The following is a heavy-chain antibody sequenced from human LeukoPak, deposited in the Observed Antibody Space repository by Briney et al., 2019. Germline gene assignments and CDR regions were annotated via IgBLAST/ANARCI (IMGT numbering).Heavy chain of an antibody. CDR2: IYRSGST. D-gene: IGHD3-22*01. V-gene: IGHV4-4*02. CDR3: ARAHGGYYYDSSGRNLDY. CDR1: GGSISSSNW. J-gene: IGHJ4*02. Sequence: SETLSLTCAVSGGSISSSNWWSWVRQPPGKGLEWIGEIYRSGSTNYNPSLKSRVTISVDKSKNQFSLKLSSVTAADTAVYYCARAHGGYYYDSSGRNLDYWGQGTLVTVSS.